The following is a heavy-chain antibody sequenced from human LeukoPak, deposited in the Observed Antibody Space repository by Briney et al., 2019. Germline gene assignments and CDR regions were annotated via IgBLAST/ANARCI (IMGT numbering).Heavy chain of an antibody. V-gene: IGHV1-69*02. J-gene: IGHJ3*02. D-gene: IGHD3-10*01. CDR1: GGTFLTST. Sequence: GASVKVSCKASGGTFLTSTISWVRQAPGKGLEWMGRFIPRLGIPNYAQKFQGRVTITADKATNTAIMELSSLRSEDTAVYYCARPTFYYGSGLAAFDIWGQGTMVTVSS. CDR2: FIPRLGIP. CDR3: ARPTFYYGSGLAAFDI.